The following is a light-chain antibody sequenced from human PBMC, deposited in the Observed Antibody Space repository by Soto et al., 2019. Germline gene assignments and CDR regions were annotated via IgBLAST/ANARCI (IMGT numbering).Light chain of an antibody. J-gene: IGKJ1*01. CDR2: AAS. Sequence: EIVLTQSPGTLSLSPGERATLSCRASQGARSTYLAWYQHKPGQPPRLLIYAASTRATDVPARFSGGGSETEFTLTISSLQSEDFAVYFCQQYNIWPLWTFGQGTKVDIK. CDR3: QQYNIWPLWT. V-gene: IGKV3-15*01. CDR1: QGARSTY.